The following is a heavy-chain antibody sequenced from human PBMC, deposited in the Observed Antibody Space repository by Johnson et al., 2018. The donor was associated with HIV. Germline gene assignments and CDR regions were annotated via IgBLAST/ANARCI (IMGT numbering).Heavy chain of an antibody. CDR2: ISYDGSNK. J-gene: IGHJ3*02. CDR1: GFTFSSYA. CDR3: ARYSSSWYHAFDI. D-gene: IGHD6-13*01. Sequence: QVQLVESGGGVVQPGRSLRLSCAASGFTFSSYAMHWVRQAPGKGLEWVAVISYDGSNKYYADSVKGRFTISRDNSKNTLYLQMNSLRAEDTAVYYCARYSSSWYHAFDIWGQGTMVTVSS. V-gene: IGHV3-30*14.